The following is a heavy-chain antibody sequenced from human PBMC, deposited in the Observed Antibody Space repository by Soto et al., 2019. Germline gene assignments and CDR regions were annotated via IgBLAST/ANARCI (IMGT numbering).Heavy chain of an antibody. CDR1: GFTFSDYY. V-gene: IGHV3-11*04. CDR2: ISGGGTFA. Sequence: LRLPCEASGFTFSDYYMTWFRQAPGKGLEWVSYISGGGTFAVYADSLRGRFTILRDNAKSSVYLQITSLRADDSAVYYCARGHTTVRRAYFDYWGQETVVTSPQ. D-gene: IGHD4-17*01. CDR3: ARGHTTVRRAYFDY. J-gene: IGHJ4*02.